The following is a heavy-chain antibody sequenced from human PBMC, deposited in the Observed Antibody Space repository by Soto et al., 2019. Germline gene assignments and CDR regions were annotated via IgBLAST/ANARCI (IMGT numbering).Heavy chain of an antibody. CDR3: VRDSHGDY. CDR1: GFTFSNYW. CDR2: IDHDGPT. J-gene: IGHJ4*02. Sequence: EVQLVESRGGLVQPGGSLRLSCAGSGFTFSNYWMHWVRQAPGKGLEWVSRIDHDGPTDYADSVRGRFTISRDNAENTLYLQMNRLSPEDTAVYYCVRDSHGDYWGQGTRVTVSS. V-gene: IGHV3-74*01.